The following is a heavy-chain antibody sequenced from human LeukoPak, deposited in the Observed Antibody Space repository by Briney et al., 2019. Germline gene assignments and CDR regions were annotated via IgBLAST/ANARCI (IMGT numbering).Heavy chain of an antibody. CDR2: ISDSGGST. CDR1: GFTFSNNA. D-gene: IGHD6-19*01. CDR3: AKDIAGSSGWNHLDY. J-gene: IGHJ4*02. Sequence: PGGSLRLSCAAYGFTFSNNAMDWDRQAPGMGLEWVSIISDSGGSTQYADSVKGRFTISRDNSKNTLYLQMNSLRTEDTAVYHCAKDIAGSSGWNHLDYWGQGTLV. V-gene: IGHV3-23*01.